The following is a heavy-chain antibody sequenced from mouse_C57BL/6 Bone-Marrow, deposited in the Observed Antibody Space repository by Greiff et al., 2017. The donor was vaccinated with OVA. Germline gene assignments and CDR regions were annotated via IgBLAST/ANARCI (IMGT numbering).Heavy chain of an antibody. J-gene: IGHJ3*01. Sequence: VKLVESGPELVKPGASVKISCKASGYAFSSSWMNWVKQRPGKGLEWIGRIYPGDGDTNYNGKFKGKATLTADKSSSTAYMQLSSLTSEDSAVYFCARSSYDGYYLFAYWGQGTLVTVSA. CDR2: IYPGDGDT. V-gene: IGHV1-82*01. D-gene: IGHD2-3*01. CDR1: GYAFSSSW. CDR3: ARSSYDGYYLFAY.